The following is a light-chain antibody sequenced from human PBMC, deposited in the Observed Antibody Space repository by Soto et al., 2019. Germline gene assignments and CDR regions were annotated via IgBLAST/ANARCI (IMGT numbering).Light chain of an antibody. CDR2: EDN. CDR1: SGSIASNY. J-gene: IGLJ2*01. V-gene: IGLV6-57*04. CDR3: QSYDSSNVV. Sequence: NFMLTQSHSVSESPGKTVTISCTRSSGSIASNYVQWYQQRPGSAPTTVIYEDNQRPSGVPDRFSGSIDSSSNSASLSISGLKTEAEADYYCQSYDSSNVVFGGGTTLTVL.